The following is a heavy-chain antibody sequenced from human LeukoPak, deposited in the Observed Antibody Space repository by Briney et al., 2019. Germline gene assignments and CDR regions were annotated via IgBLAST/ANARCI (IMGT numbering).Heavy chain of an antibody. D-gene: IGHD3-3*01. Sequence: PGGSLRLSCAASGFTFSSYAMSWVRQAPGKGLEWVANIDQDGSEKESVDSVKGRFTISRDNAKNSLYLQMSNLRAEDTAVYYCARWRGAQSEFEYWGQGTLVTVSS. CDR1: GFTFSSYA. CDR3: ARWRGAQSEFEY. V-gene: IGHV3-7*01. J-gene: IGHJ4*02. CDR2: IDQDGSEK.